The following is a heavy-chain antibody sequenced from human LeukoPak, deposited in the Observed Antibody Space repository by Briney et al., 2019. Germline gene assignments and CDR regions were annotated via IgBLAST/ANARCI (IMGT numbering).Heavy chain of an antibody. V-gene: IGHV4-39*02. Sequence: ASETLSLTCTVSGGSISSSSYYWGWIRQPPGKGLEWIGSIYSGSTYYNPSLKSRVTISVDTSKNQFSLKLTSVTAADTAVYYCAREYSGYYAYYYYYYYMDVWGKGTTVTVSS. D-gene: IGHD5-12*01. J-gene: IGHJ6*03. CDR3: AREYSGYYAYYYYYYYMDV. CDR2: IYSGST. CDR1: GGSISSSSYY.